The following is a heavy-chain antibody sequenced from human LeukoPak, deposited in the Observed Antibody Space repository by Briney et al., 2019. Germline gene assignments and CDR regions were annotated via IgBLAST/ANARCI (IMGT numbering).Heavy chain of an antibody. V-gene: IGHV3-30-3*01. CDR1: GFTFSSYA. CDR3: ARSLGYCSSTSCYLGGYYFDY. CDR2: ISYDGSNK. D-gene: IGHD2-2*01. J-gene: IGHJ4*02. Sequence: GGSLRLSCAASGFTFSSYAMHWVRQAPGKGLEWVAVISYDGSNKYYADSVKGRFTISRDNSKNTLYLQMNSLRAEDTAVYYCARSLGYCSSTSCYLGGYYFDYWGQGTLVTVSS.